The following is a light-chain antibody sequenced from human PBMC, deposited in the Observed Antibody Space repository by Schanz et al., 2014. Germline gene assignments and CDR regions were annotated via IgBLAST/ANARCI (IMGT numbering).Light chain of an antibody. CDR3: QQSYSTPDT. CDR2: DAS. Sequence: DIQMTQSPSTLSASVGDRVTITCRASQSISTWLAWYQQKPGKALKLLIYDASTLESGVPSRFSGSGSGTDFTLTISSLQPEDFATYYCQQSYSTPDTFGQGTKLEIK. CDR1: QSISTW. J-gene: IGKJ2*01. V-gene: IGKV1-5*01.